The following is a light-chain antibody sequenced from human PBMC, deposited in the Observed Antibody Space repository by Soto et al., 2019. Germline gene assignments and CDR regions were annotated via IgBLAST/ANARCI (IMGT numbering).Light chain of an antibody. J-gene: IGKJ2*01. V-gene: IGKV1-5*01. CDR2: DAS. CDR1: QSISSW. CDR3: QEYNSYSSYI. Sequence: DLQMTQSPSTLSAAVRDRVTITGRASQSISSWLSWYQQKPGKAPKPLIYDASSLESGVPSRFSGSGSGIEFTLLISSLQPDDFATYYCQEYNSYSSYIFGQGTKLEIK.